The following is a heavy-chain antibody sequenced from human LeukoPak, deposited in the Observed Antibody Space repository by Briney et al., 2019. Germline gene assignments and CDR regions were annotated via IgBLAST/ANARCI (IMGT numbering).Heavy chain of an antibody. CDR3: ASSWEFDY. V-gene: IGHV3-66*01. D-gene: IGHD6-13*01. Sequence: GGSLRLSCVASGFTFSSYWMHWVRQDPRKGLEWVSVIYSGGSTYYADSVKGRFTISRDNSKNTLYLQMNSLRAEDTAVYYCASSWEFDYWGQGTLATVSS. J-gene: IGHJ4*02. CDR2: IYSGGST. CDR1: GFTFSSYW.